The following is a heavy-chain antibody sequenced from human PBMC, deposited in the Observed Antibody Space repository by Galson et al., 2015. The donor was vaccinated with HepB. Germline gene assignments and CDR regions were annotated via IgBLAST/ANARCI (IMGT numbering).Heavy chain of an antibody. CDR3: ARGRLHLGELSLYPHYYYYMDV. J-gene: IGHJ6*03. D-gene: IGHD3-16*02. CDR1: GGTFSSYA. Sequence: SVKVSCKASGGTFSSYAISWVRQAPGQGLEWMGGIIPIFGTANYAQKFQGRVTITADESTSTAYMELSSLRSEDTAVYYCARGRLHLGELSLYPHYYYYMDVWGKGTTVTVSS. V-gene: IGHV1-69*13. CDR2: IIPIFGTA.